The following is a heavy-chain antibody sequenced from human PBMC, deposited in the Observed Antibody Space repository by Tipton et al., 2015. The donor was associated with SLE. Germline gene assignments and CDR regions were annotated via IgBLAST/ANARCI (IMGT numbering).Heavy chain of an antibody. CDR1: GGSISSGYYY. V-gene: IGHV4-39*07. Sequence: TLSLTCTVSGGSISSGYYYWSWIRQPAGKGLEWIGSIYYSGSTYYNPSLKSRVTISVDTSKNQFSLKLSSVTAADTAVYHCARSRTGSDAFDMWGQGTMVTVSS. CDR2: IYYSGST. J-gene: IGHJ3*02. CDR3: ARSRTGSDAFDM. D-gene: IGHD1-1*01.